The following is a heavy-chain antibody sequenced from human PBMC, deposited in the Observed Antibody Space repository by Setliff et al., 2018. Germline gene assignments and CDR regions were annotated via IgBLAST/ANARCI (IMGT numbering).Heavy chain of an antibody. CDR3: ARTGTYRYFDS. D-gene: IGHD1-1*01. CDR1: GDSISSGSHY. J-gene: IGHJ4*02. V-gene: IGHV4-39*01. CDR2: IHYRGTT. Sequence: SETLSLTCPVSGDSISSGSHYWGWIRQPPGKGLEWIGRIHYRGTTYSNVSLASRLTISVDTSKNQFSLKLTSVTAADTAVYYCARTGTYRYFDSWGQGTRVTVSS.